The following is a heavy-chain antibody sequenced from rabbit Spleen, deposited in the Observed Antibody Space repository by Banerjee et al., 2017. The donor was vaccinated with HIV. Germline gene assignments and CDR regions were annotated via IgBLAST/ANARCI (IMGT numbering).Heavy chain of an antibody. Sequence: GDLVKPGASLTLTCTASGSDISSYSMGWVRQAPGKGLEYIGYINSGGSTYYANWVNGRFTISKTSSTSVTLQMTSLTAADTATYFCARDDYGADGWYFALWGPGTLVTVS. J-gene: IGHJ4*01. CDR3: ARDDYGADGWYFAL. CDR2: INSGGST. D-gene: IGHD2-1*01. CDR1: GSDISSYS. V-gene: IGHV1S40*01.